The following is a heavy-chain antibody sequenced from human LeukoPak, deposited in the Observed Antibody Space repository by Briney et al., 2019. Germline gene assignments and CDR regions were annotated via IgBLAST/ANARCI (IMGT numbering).Heavy chain of an antibody. CDR1: GDSISSYY. CDR2: IYTSGST. J-gene: IGHJ4*02. CDR3: ARVGAAKGPDY. Sequence: SETLSLTCTVSGDSISSYYWSWIRQPAGKGLEWVGRIYTSGSTNSNPSLKSRVTISVDTSKNQFSLKLSSVTAADTAVYYCARVGAAKGPDYWGQGTLVTVSS. D-gene: IGHD1-26*01. V-gene: IGHV4-4*07.